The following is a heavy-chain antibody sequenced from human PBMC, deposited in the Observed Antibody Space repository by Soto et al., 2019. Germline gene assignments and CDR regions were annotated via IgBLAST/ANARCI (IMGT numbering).Heavy chain of an antibody. Sequence: SVKVSCKASGGTFSSYTISWVRQAPGQGLEWMGRIIPILGIENYAQKFHGRVTITADKSTSTAYMELSSLRSEDTAVYYCARGGIAADYMDVWGKGTTVTVSS. CDR3: ARGGIAADYMDV. D-gene: IGHD6-25*01. CDR2: IIPILGIE. V-gene: IGHV1-69*02. CDR1: GGTFSSYT. J-gene: IGHJ6*03.